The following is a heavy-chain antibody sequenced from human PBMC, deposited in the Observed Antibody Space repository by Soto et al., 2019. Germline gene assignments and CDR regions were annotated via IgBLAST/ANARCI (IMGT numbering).Heavy chain of an antibody. J-gene: IGHJ6*02. CDR1: GGSISSSF. CDR3: ARCHRAVEYYYYYGMDV. D-gene: IGHD1-1*01. CDR2: ISYSGST. Sequence: PSETLSLTCSVSGGSISSSFWRWIRQPPGKELEWVGYISYSGSTTYNPSLKSRITLSVDTSKNQFSLRVASVTAADTAVYYCARCHRAVEYYYYYGMDVWGQGTTVTVSS. V-gene: IGHV4-59*01.